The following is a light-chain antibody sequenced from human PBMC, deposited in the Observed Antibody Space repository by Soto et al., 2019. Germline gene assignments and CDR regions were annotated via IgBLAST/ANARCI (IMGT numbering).Light chain of an antibody. J-gene: IGKJ1*01. CDR1: QSVSSSY. CDR2: GAS. V-gene: IGKV3-20*01. Sequence: ELVLTKSPGTLTLSPGARATLSCRASQSVSSSYLAWYQQKPGQAPRLIIYGASSRATGIPDRFSGTGYGTDVTITISRLETEDFEVYYGQQYDSSPKTFGQGTKVDIK. CDR3: QQYDSSPKT.